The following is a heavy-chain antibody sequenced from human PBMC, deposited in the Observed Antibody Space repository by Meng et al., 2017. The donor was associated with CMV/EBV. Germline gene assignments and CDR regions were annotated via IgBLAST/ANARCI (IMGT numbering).Heavy chain of an antibody. Sequence: ASGLNGSRHYMSWVRQAPGKGLEWVSLIYSGGNTYYADSVKGRFTISRDNSKNTLYLQMNSLRAEDTAVYYCARDRGDSVPDAFDIWGQGTMVTVSS. CDR1: GLNGSRHY. J-gene: IGHJ3*02. D-gene: IGHD7-27*01. CDR2: IYSGGNT. V-gene: IGHV3-53*01. CDR3: ARDRGDSVPDAFDI.